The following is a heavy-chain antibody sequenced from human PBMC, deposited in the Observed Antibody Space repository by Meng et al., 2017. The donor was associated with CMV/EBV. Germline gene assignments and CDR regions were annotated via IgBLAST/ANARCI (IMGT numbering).Heavy chain of an antibody. CDR2: ISSRGSTI. D-gene: IGHD6-19*01. CDR1: GFTFSDYY. J-gene: IGHJ4*02. CDR3: ARDRYSSGSDY. V-gene: IGHV3-11*04. Sequence: GGPLRLPCAASGFTFSDYYMSWIRQAPGKGLEWVSYISSRGSTIYYADSVKGRFTISRDNAKNSLYLQMNSLRAEDTAVYYCARDRYSSGSDYWGQGTLVTVSS.